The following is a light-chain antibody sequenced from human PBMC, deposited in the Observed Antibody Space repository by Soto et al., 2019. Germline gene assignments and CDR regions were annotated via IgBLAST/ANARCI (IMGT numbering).Light chain of an antibody. V-gene: IGKV1-9*01. Sequence: IQLTQSPSVLSASAGDTVTITCRASQALSNYLAWYPQKPGKAPDLLIYSASTLQSGVPSRFSGSGSETEFSLTIRALQTEDFATYECQQQSRYPLTFGEGTKVDIK. CDR1: QALSNY. CDR2: SAS. CDR3: QQQSRYPLT. J-gene: IGKJ4*01.